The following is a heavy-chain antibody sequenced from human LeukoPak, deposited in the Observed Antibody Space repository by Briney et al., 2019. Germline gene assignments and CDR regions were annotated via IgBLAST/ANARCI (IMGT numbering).Heavy chain of an antibody. CDR1: GGSLSSGGYY. CDR3: VREERLLVAGTGDDDY. Sequence: PSETLSLTCTVSGGSLSSGGYYWSWIRQPPGKGLEWIGYIYHSGNTYYNPSLKSRVTISVDTSKNQFSLKLSSVTAADTAVYYCVREERLLVAGTGDDDYWGQGTLVTVSS. V-gene: IGHV4-30-2*05. D-gene: IGHD6-19*01. J-gene: IGHJ4*02. CDR2: IYHSGNT.